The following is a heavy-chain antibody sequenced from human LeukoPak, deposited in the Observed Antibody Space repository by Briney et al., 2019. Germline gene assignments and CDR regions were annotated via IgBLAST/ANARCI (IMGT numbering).Heavy chain of an antibody. Sequence: SETLSLTCTVSRASISIYYWSWIRQPPGKGLEWIANVYYNVTSYYSPSFKSRVTISVDTSNNHFSLKLSSVTAADTAVYYCTRRREGSAYRDYWGQGTLVTVSS. CDR2: VYYNVTS. J-gene: IGHJ4*02. CDR3: TRRREGSAYRDY. V-gene: IGHV4-59*04. CDR1: RASISIYY. D-gene: IGHD1-26*01.